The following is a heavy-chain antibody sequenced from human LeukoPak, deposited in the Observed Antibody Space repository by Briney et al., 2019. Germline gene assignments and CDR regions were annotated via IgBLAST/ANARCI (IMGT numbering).Heavy chain of an antibody. CDR2: IRYDGSDD. J-gene: IGHJ3*02. V-gene: IGHV3-30*02. CDR3: AKDLGYYGSGTHYNVDAFDI. CDR1: GFTFSTYN. D-gene: IGHD3-10*01. Sequence: GGSLRLSCAASGFTFSTYNMHWVRQAPGKGLEWVAFIRYDGSDDDYTDSVKGRFTISRDNSKNTLYLQMNSLRAEDTAVYYCAKDLGYYGSGTHYNVDAFDIWGQGTMVTVSS.